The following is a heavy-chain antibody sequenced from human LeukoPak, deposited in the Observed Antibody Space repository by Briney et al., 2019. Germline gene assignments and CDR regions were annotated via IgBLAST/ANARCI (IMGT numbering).Heavy chain of an antibody. D-gene: IGHD1-1*01. V-gene: IGHV3-30*02. CDR1: GFTFSIYG. CDR3: TRYNVGFES. CDR2: IRYDGRNK. J-gene: IGHJ4*02. Sequence: GGSLRLSCAASGFTFSIYGMHWVRQAPGKGLEWVAFIRYDGRNKYYADSVKGRFTISRDNSKNTAYLQMNSLKTEDTAVYYCTRYNVGFESWGQGTLVTVSS.